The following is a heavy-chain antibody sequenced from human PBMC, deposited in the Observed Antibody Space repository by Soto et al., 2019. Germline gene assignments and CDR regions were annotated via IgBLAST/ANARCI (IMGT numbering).Heavy chain of an antibody. CDR2: IKHSGVT. Sequence: SETLSLTCAVYGGSFSGYYWRWIRQPPGKGQEWIGEIKHSGVTNYKPSLKRRVTISVDTSKNQFSLQLKSVTAADTALDYCARFNGSYHYAIDVSGQRSTVTGSS. CDR1: GGSFSGYY. D-gene: IGHD2-8*01. J-gene: IGHJ6*02. V-gene: IGHV4-34*01. CDR3: ARFNGSYHYAIDV.